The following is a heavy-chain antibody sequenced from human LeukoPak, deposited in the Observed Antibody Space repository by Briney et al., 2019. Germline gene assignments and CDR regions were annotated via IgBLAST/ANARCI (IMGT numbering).Heavy chain of an antibody. CDR3: ARSGTAYCSGGSCYGSKFDP. CDR2: ISAYNGNT. CDR1: GYXFTSYG. Sequence: ASVKVSCKSSGYXFTSYGITWVRQAPGQGLEWMGWISAYNGNTNYAQNLQGRVTMTTDTSTSTAYMELRSLRSDDTAVYYCARSGTAYCSGGSCYGSKFDPWGQGTLVTVSS. D-gene: IGHD2-15*01. V-gene: IGHV1-18*01. J-gene: IGHJ5*02.